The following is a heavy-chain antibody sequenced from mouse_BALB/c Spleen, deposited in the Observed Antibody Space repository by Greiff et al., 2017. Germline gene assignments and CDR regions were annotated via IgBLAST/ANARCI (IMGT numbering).Heavy chain of an antibody. J-gene: IGHJ3*01. Sequence: DVMLVESGGGLVQPGGSLKLSCAASGFTFSSYGMSWVRQTPDKRLELVATINSNGGSTYYPDSVKGRFTISRDIAKNTLYLQMSSLKSEDTAMYYCARSALFAYWGQGTLVTVSA. CDR3: ARSALFAY. V-gene: IGHV5-6-3*01. CDR2: INSNGGST. CDR1: GFTFSSYG.